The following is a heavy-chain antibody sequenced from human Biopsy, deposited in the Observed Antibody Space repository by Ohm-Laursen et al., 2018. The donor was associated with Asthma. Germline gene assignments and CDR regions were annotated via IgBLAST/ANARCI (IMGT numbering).Heavy chain of an antibody. D-gene: IGHD4-11*01. V-gene: IGHV1-69*13. J-gene: IGHJ5*02. CDR2: IIPMFGTT. Sequence: SVKVSCKASGGTFSNYVFSWVRQAPGQGLEWMGGIIPMFGTTKYTQKFQARVSITADEATSTVYMELSSLKSEDTAVYYCARVLTTEEGDTWFDPWGQGTLVTVSS. CDR3: ARVLTTEEGDTWFDP. CDR1: GGTFSNYV.